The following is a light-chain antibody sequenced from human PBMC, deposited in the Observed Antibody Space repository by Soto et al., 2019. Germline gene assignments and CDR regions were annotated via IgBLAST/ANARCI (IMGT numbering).Light chain of an antibody. J-gene: IGKJ2*01. CDR1: RSLLKANGYTY. Sequence: DIVMTQSPLSLTVTPGEPASISCRSSRSLLKANGYTYFHWFLQKPGQSPQLLIYLGYNRAPGVPDRFSGTGSGTAFTLKISRVEAEDVGVYYCQQYNNWPPYYTFGHGTKADIX. V-gene: IGKV2-28*01. CDR2: LGY. CDR3: QQYNNWPPYYT.